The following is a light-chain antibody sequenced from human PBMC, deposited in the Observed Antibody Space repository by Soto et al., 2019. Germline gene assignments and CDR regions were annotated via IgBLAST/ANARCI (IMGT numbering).Light chain of an antibody. J-gene: IGKJ1*01. V-gene: IGKV1-5*01. CDR2: DAS. CDR3: QQDNICWR. Sequence: EIPVTLSNSSLSASVGDRFTITCLASQSISSWLAWYQQKAGKAPKLLIYDASSLESGVPSRFSGSGSGTEFTLTISSQQPDDFATYCSQQDNICWRFGQGTKVDIK. CDR1: QSISSW.